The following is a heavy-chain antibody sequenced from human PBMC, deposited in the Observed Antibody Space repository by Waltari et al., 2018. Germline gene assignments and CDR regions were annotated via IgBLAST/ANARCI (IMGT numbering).Heavy chain of an antibody. CDR1: GFPVISNK. CDR3: ARDRTRVGGMDV. Sequence: EVKLVESGGGLLQPGGSLRLSCAASGFPVISNKMTWVRQAPGKGLEWVSIIYTGGTTYYADSVKGRFAISTDNSKNTLYLQMNSLRVEDTAVYYCARDRTRVGGMDVWGQGTTVTVSS. D-gene: IGHD4-17*01. CDR2: IYTGGTT. J-gene: IGHJ6*02. V-gene: IGHV3-53*01.